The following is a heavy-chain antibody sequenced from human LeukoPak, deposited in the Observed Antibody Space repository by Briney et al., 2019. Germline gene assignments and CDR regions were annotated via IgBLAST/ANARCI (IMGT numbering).Heavy chain of an antibody. CDR1: GFTFSSDA. J-gene: IGHJ4*02. CDR3: AKCSHPRPGASFFDH. V-gene: IGHV3-23*01. D-gene: IGHD1-14*01. Sequence: GGSLRLSCAASGFTFSSDAMGWVRQAPGKGREWISGVSGGGRNTYYADSVKGRFSISRDKSKSTLYLHMNSLRAEDTSVYYCAKCSHPRPGASFFDHWGESTLVTVSS. CDR2: VSGGGRNT.